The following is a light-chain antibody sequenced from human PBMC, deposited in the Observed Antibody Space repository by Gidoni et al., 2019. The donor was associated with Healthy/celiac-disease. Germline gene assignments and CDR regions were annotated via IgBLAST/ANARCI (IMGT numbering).Light chain of an antibody. Sequence: DIVMTQSPLSLPVTPGEPASISCRSSQSLLHSNGYNYLDWYLQKQGQSLQLLIYLGSNRASGVPDRFSGSGSGTDFTLKISRVEVEDFGVYYCMQALQTPFTFGPGTKVDIK. J-gene: IGKJ3*01. CDR1: QSLLHSNGYNY. V-gene: IGKV2-28*01. CDR2: LGS. CDR3: MQALQTPFT.